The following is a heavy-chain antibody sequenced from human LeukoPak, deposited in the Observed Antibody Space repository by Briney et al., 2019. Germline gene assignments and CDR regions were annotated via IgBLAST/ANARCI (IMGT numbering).Heavy chain of an antibody. CDR2: IYTSGST. CDR3: ARSVVVPAAIPGNWFDP. V-gene: IGHV4-4*07. Sequence: SETLSLTCTVSGGSISSYYWSWIRQPAGKGLEWIGRIYTSGSTNYNPSLKSRATMSVDTSKNQFSLKLSSVTAADTAVYYCARSVVVPAAIPGNWFDPWGQGTLVTVSS. D-gene: IGHD2-2*02. CDR1: GGSISSYY. J-gene: IGHJ5*02.